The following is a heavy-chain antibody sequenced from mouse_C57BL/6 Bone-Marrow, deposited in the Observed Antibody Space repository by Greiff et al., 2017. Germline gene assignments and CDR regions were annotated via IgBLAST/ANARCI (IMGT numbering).Heavy chain of an antibody. CDR2: IDPENGDT. CDR3: TTANTTVSRGYAMDY. Sequence: DVQLQESGAELVRPGASVKLSCTASGFNIKDDYMHWVKQRPEQGLEWIGWIDPENGDTEYASKFQGKATITADTSSNTAYLQLSSLTSEDTAVYYCTTANTTVSRGYAMDYWGQGTAVTVSS. D-gene: IGHD1-1*01. J-gene: IGHJ4*01. CDR1: GFNIKDDY. V-gene: IGHV14-4*01.